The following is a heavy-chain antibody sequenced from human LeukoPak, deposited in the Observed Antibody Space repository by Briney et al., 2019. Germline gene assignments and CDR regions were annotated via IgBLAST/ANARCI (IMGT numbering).Heavy chain of an antibody. CDR3: AATIFGVVIISRGGYMDV. V-gene: IGHV4-30-4*08. CDR2: IYYSGST. J-gene: IGHJ6*03. CDR1: GGSISSGDYY. D-gene: IGHD3-3*01. Sequence: SQTLSLTCTVSGGSISSGDYYWSWIRQPPGKGLEWIGYIYYSGSTYYNPSLKSRVTISVDTSKNQFSLKLSSVTAADTAVYYCAATIFGVVIISRGGYMDVWGKGTTVTVSS.